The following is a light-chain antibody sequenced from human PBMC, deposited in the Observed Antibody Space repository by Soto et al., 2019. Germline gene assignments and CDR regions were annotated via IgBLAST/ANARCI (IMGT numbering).Light chain of an antibody. J-gene: IGLJ3*02. Sequence: QAVVTQSPSASASLGASVKLTCTLSSAHGTYAIAWHQQQPEKGPRFLMKLNSDGTHNRGAGIPDRFSGSGSGAERYLIISSLQSEDEADYYCQTWGTGSVVFGGGTKLTVL. CDR3: QTWGTGSVV. CDR1: SAHGTYA. V-gene: IGLV4-69*01. CDR2: LNSDGTH.